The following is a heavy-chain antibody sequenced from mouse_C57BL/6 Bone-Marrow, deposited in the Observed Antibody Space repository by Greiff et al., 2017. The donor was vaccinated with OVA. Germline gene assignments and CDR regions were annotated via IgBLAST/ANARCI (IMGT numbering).Heavy chain of an antibody. CDR1: GYTFTSYW. CDR3: ARGGISYWYFDV. V-gene: IGHV1-61*01. J-gene: IGHJ1*03. Sequence: QVQLQQPGAELVRPGSSVKLSCKASGYTFTSYWMDWVKQSPGQGLEWIGNIYPSDSETHYNQKFKDKATLTVDKSSSTAYMQLSSLTSEDSAVYYCARGGISYWYFDVWGTGTTVTVSS. CDR2: IYPSDSET.